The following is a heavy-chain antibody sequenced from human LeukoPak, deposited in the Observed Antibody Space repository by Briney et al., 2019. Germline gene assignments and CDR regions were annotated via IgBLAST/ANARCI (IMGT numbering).Heavy chain of an antibody. D-gene: IGHD2-2*03. CDR3: ARTGGYYSSTSCFYYYYMDV. J-gene: IGHJ6*03. CDR1: GFTFSSYA. V-gene: IGHV3-30-3*01. Sequence: PGRSLRLSCAASGFTFSSYAMHWVRQAPGKGLEWVAVISYDGSNKYYADSVKGRFTISRDNSKNTLYLQMNSLRAEDTAVYYCARTGGYYSSTSCFYYYYMDVWGKGTTVTVSS. CDR2: ISYDGSNK.